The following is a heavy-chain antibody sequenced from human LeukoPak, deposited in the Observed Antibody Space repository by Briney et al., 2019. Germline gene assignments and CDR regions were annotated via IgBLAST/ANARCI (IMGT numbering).Heavy chain of an antibody. CDR2: ISKDGSMR. D-gene: IGHD2/OR15-2a*01. J-gene: IGHJ4*02. V-gene: IGHV3-30*04. Sequence: PGGSLRLSCAASGFSFTKYAMDWVRQAPGKGLEWVAIISKDGSMRYYADSVKGRFTVSRDNSNNAVYLQMNSLRAEDTAVYYCAKLPVFLYTRSIYFDYWGQGTLVTVSS. CDR1: GFSFTKYA. CDR3: AKLPVFLYTRSIYFDY.